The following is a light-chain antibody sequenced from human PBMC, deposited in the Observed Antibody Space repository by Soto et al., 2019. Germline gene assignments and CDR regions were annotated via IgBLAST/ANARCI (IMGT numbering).Light chain of an antibody. J-gene: IGKJ5*01. CDR1: QGLNRN. V-gene: IGKV3-11*01. CDR2: DAF. Sequence: ETVLTQSPATLSVSPGATSTLSGPTSQGLNRNLAWYQQRPGQAHRLLIYDAFIRATGIPARFSGSESGTDFTLTISSLEPEDFAVYYCQQRSNWPLAVGKGTRLAIK. CDR3: QQRSNWPLA.